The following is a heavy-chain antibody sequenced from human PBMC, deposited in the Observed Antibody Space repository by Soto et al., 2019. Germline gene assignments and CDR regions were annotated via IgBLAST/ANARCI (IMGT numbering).Heavy chain of an antibody. J-gene: IGHJ6*02. CDR2: IWYDGSNK. CDR3: ARDKGKSFGDILSPYYYYGMDV. D-gene: IGHD3-10*01. V-gene: IGHV3-33*01. Sequence: LRLSCAASGFTFSSYGMHWVRQAPGKGLEWVAVIWYDGSNKYYADSVKGRFTISRDNSKNTLYLQMNSLRAEDTAVYYCARDKGKSFGDILSPYYYYGMDVWGQGTTVTVS. CDR1: GFTFSSYG.